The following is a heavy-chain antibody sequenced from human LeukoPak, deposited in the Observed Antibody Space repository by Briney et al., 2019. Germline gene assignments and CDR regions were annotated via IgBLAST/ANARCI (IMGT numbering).Heavy chain of an antibody. J-gene: IGHJ3*02. CDR2: IGTGGDT. CDR1: GFTFSNHD. Sequence: GGSLRLSCAASGFTFSNHDMHWVRQATGKGLEWVSAIGTGGDTYYDASVKGRFTISRENARSSLYLQMNGLGVGDTAVYYCARGGNYFGSGTYPFPLDIWGQGTMVTVSS. CDR3: ARGGNYFGSGTYPFPLDI. D-gene: IGHD3-10*01. V-gene: IGHV3-13*01.